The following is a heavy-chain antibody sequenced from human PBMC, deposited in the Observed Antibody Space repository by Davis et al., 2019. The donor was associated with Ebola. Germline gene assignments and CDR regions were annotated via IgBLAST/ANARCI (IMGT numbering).Heavy chain of an antibody. CDR2: ISAYNGNS. Sequence: ASVKASCKASGYTFTSYGISWVRQAPGQGLEWMGWISAYNGNSNYAQKLQGRVTMTTDTSTSTAYMELRGLRSDDTAVYYCARVGDYDFWSGYANYYFDYWGQGTLVTVSS. CDR1: GYTFTSYG. J-gene: IGHJ4*02. V-gene: IGHV1-18*01. CDR3: ARVGDYDFWSGYANYYFDY. D-gene: IGHD3-3*01.